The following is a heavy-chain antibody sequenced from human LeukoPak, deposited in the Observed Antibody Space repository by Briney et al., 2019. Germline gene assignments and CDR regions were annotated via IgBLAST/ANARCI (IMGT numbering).Heavy chain of an antibody. CDR1: GFTLDEYA. Sequence: PGGSLRLSCAASGFTLDEYAMHWVRQAPGKGLEWVSLISGDAVNTYYADSVKGRFTISRDNSKDSLYLQMNSLRTEDTALYYCAKDLGPTGAGWFDPWGQGMLVTVSS. D-gene: IGHD1-14*01. CDR3: AKDLGPTGAGWFDP. V-gene: IGHV3-43*02. J-gene: IGHJ5*02. CDR2: ISGDAVNT.